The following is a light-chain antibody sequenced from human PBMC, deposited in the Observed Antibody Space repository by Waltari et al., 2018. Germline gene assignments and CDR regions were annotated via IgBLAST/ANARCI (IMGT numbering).Light chain of an antibody. CDR1: QRVDND. V-gene: IGKV3-15*01. Sequence: EIVMTQSPVTLSVSAGEGATLSCRASQRVDNDLAWYQQKPGQAPSLVIYGASTRATGVPGRFSGGGSGTEFTLTISSLQSEDFAVYYCQQYNTWPLSVGPGTTVDIK. CDR2: GAS. J-gene: IGKJ3*01. CDR3: QQYNTWPLS.